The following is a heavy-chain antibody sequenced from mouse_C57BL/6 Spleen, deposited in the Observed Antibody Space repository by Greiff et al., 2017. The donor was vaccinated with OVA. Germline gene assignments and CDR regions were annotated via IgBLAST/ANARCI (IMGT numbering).Heavy chain of an antibody. J-gene: IGHJ2*01. CDR1: GFTFSSYG. Sequence: EVMLVESGGDLVKPGGSLKLSCAASGFTFSSYGMSWVRQTPDKRLEWVATISSGGSYTYYPDSVKGRFTISRDNAKNTLYLQMSSLKSEDTAMYYCARHEGGSGYNYWGQGTTLTVSS. V-gene: IGHV5-6*02. D-gene: IGHD3-2*02. CDR2: ISSGGSYT. CDR3: ARHEGGSGYNY.